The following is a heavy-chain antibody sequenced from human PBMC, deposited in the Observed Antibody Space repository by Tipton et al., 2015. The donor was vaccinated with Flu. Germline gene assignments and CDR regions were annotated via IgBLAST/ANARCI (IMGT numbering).Heavy chain of an antibody. CDR3: ARDAPLFAY. J-gene: IGHJ4*02. CDR2: INPNSGGT. CDR1: GYPFTDYY. Sequence: QLVQSGAEVKKPGASVKVSCKASGYPFTDYYIHWVRQAPGQGLEWMGWINPNSGGTAYAQKYEGRINMTRDTYSSTAYLELTRLESDDTAVYYCARDAPLFAYWGQGTLVTVSS. V-gene: IGHV1-2*02.